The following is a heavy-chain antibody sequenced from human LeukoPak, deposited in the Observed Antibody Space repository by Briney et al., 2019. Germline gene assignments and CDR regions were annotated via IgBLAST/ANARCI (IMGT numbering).Heavy chain of an antibody. Sequence: SETLSLTCAVYGGSFSGYYWSWIRQPPGKGLEWIGEINHSGSTNYNPSHKSRVTISVDTSKNQFSLKLSSVTAADTAVYYCARGPRRYCSGGSCRLIDYWGQGTLVTVSS. CDR1: GGSFSGYY. D-gene: IGHD2-15*01. V-gene: IGHV4-34*01. J-gene: IGHJ4*02. CDR2: INHSGST. CDR3: ARGPRRYCSGGSCRLIDY.